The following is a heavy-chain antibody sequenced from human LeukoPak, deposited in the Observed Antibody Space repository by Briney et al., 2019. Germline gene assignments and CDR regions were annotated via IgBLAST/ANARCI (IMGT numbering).Heavy chain of an antibody. CDR2: INTDGSNT. Sequence: GGSLRLSCAASGFTFSSYAMHWVRQAPGKGLVWVSHINTDGSNTRYADSVKGRFTISRDNAKNTLYLQMNSLRAEDTAVYYCARSDYYPSNGYPAYLDYWGQGTLVTVSS. CDR1: GFTFSSYA. V-gene: IGHV3-74*01. J-gene: IGHJ4*02. CDR3: ARSDYYPSNGYPAYLDY. D-gene: IGHD3-22*01.